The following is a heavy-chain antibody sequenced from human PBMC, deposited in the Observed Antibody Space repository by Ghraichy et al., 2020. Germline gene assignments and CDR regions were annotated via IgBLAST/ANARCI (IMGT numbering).Heavy chain of an antibody. Sequence: GGSLRLSCAASGFTFSSYWMSWVRQAPGKGLEWVANIKQDGSEKYYVDSVKGRFTISRDNAKNSLYLQMNSLRAEDTAVYYCARGSYDFWSGFRGEYYYYYYMDVWGKGTTVTVSS. V-gene: IGHV3-7*04. CDR2: IKQDGSEK. D-gene: IGHD3-3*01. J-gene: IGHJ6*03. CDR3: ARGSYDFWSGFRGEYYYYYYMDV. CDR1: GFTFSSYW.